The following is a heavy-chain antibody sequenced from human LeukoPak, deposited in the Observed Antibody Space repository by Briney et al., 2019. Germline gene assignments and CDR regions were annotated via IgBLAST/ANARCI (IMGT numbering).Heavy chain of an antibody. D-gene: IGHD3-16*01. CDR3: ARPAYTAAYDL. J-gene: IGHJ3*01. CDR1: GFTFSTYW. V-gene: IGHV3-7*01. Sequence: PGGSLRLSCVASGFTFSTYWMTWVRQAPGKGLEWVANMKGDGSEKHYVDSVKGRFTISRDNTRSSLYLQMNGLRAEDTAVYYCARPAYTAAYDLWGQGTLVTVSS. CDR2: MKGDGSEK.